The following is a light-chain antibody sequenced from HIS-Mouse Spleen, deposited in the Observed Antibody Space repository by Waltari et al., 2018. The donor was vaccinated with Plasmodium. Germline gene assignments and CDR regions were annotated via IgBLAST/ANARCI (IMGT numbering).Light chain of an antibody. V-gene: IGKV3D-7*01. CDR3: QQDYNLPYT. CDR1: QSVSSSY. CDR2: GAS. Sequence: EIVMTQSPATLSLSPGERATLPCRASQSVSSSYLSWYQQKPGQAPRLLIHGASTRATGIPARFSGSGSGTDFTLTISSLQPEDFAVYYCQQDYNLPYTFGQGTKLEIK. J-gene: IGKJ2*01.